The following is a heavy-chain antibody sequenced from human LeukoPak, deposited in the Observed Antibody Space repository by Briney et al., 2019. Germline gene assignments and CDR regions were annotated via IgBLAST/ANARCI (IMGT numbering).Heavy chain of an antibody. V-gene: IGHV1-2*02. CDR1: GYTFTGYY. Sequence: ASVKVSCKASGYTFTGYYMHWVRQAPGQGLGWMGWINPNSGGTNYAQKFQGRVTMTRDTSISTAYMELSRLRSEDTAVYYCASTAVAGLYYYYGMDVWGKGTTVTVSS. CDR2: INPNSGGT. D-gene: IGHD6-19*01. J-gene: IGHJ6*04. CDR3: ASTAVAGLYYYYGMDV.